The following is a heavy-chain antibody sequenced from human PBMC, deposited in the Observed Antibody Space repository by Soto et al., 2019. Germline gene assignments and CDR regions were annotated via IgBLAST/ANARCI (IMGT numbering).Heavy chain of an antibody. Sequence: GGSLRLSCAAAGFTFTSVRMSWVRQAPGKGLEWVASINQDGSEKNYVDSVKGRFTISRDNVKNSLYLQMNNLRAEDTAVYSGTRHRPTANSWGQATLFTVSS. V-gene: IGHV3-7*01. CDR1: GFTFTSVR. CDR2: INQDGSEK. D-gene: IGHD4-17*01. J-gene: IGHJ4*02. CDR3: TRHRPTANS.